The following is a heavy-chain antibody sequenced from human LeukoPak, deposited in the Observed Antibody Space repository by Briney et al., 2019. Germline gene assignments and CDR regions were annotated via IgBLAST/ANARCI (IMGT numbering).Heavy chain of an antibody. Sequence: PSETLSLTCAVYGGSFSGYYWSWIRQPPGKGLDWLGEINHSGSTNYNPSLKSRVTISVDTSKNQFSLKLSSVTAADTAVYYCARALPYYYGSGVPFDPWGQGTLVTVSS. J-gene: IGHJ5*02. D-gene: IGHD3-10*01. CDR3: ARALPYYYGSGVPFDP. V-gene: IGHV4-34*01. CDR2: INHSGST. CDR1: GGSFSGYY.